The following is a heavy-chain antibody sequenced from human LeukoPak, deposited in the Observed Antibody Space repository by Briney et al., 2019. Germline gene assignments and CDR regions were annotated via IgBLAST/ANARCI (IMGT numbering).Heavy chain of an antibody. CDR3: ARDPRWLTPDCTSTSCYENYFDP. J-gene: IGHJ5*02. Sequence: PSETLSLTCAVSGYSISSGYQWAWIRQSPGKGLEWISSIYHSGSAHHNPPLKSRVTILVETSKTQLSLNLYSGSPADTAVYYCARDPRWLTPDCTSTSCYENYFDPWSQGTLVTVSS. CDR2: IYHSGSA. CDR1: GYSISSGYQ. V-gene: IGHV4-38-2*02. D-gene: IGHD2-2*01.